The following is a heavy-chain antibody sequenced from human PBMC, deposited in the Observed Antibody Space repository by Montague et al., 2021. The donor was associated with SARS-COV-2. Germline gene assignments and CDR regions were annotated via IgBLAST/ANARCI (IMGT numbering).Heavy chain of an antibody. CDR3: ARTNSGSYSGAFDI. V-gene: IGHV3-30*04. CDR2: ISYDGSNK. J-gene: IGHJ3*02. D-gene: IGHD1-26*01. Sequence: SLRLSCAASGFTFSSYAMHWVRQAPGKGLEWVAVISYDGSNKYYADSVKGRFTISRDNSKNTLYLQMSSLRAEDTAVYYCARTNSGSYSGAFDIWGQGTMVTVSS. CDR1: GFTFSSYA.